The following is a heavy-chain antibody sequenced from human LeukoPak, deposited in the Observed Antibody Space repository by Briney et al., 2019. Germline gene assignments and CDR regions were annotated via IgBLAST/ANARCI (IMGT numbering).Heavy chain of an antibody. J-gene: IGHJ4*02. V-gene: IGHV1-69*02. D-gene: IGHD3-10*01. Sequence: SVKVSCKASGGTFSSYTISWVRQAPGQGLEWMGRIIPILGEPDYAQKFQGRVTITADMSTSTAYMELSSLRSEDTAVYYCARKGGLGTYGIFDYRGQGTLVTVSS. CDR2: IIPILGEP. CDR3: ARKGGLGTYGIFDY. CDR1: GGTFSSYT.